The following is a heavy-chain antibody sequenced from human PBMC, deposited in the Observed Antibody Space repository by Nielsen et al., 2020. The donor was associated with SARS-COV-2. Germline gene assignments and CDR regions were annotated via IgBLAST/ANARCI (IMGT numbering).Heavy chain of an antibody. D-gene: IGHD6-19*01. CDR3: ARGARGIAVAGDNWFDP. Sequence: SETLSLTCAVYGGSFSGYYWSWIRQPPGKGLEWIEEINHSGSTNYNPSLKSRVTISVDTSKNQFSLKLSSVTAADTAVYYCARGARGIAVAGDNWFDPWGQGTLVTVSS. J-gene: IGHJ5*02. V-gene: IGHV4-34*01. CDR2: INHSGST. CDR1: GGSFSGYY.